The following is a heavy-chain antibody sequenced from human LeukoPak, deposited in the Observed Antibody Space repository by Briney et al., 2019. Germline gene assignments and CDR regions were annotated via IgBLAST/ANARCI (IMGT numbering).Heavy chain of an antibody. CDR2: ISYDGSNK. D-gene: IGHD1-14*01. J-gene: IGHJ6*02. V-gene: IGHV3-30*04. Sequence: GGSLRLSCAASGFTFSSYAMHWVRQAPGKGLEWVAVISYDGSNKYYADSVKGRFTISRDNSKNTLYLQMNSLRAEDMAVYYCARGTTTYYYYYGMDVWGQGTTVTVSS. CDR1: GFTFSSYA. CDR3: ARGTTTYYYYYGMDV.